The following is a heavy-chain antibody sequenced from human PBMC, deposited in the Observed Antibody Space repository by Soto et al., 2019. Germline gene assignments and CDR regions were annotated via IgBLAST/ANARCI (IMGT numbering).Heavy chain of an antibody. J-gene: IGHJ6*02. CDR1: GFTFSSYW. CDR2: INSDGSST. D-gene: IGHD3-3*01. CDR3: ARADYDFWSGYTPYYYYYGMDV. Sequence: GGSLRLSCAASGFTFSSYWMHWVRQAPGKGLVWVSRINSDGSSTSYADSVKGRFTISRDNAKNTLYLQMNSLRAEDTAVYHCARADYDFWSGYTPYYYYYGMDVWGQGNKVTPSS. V-gene: IGHV3-74*01.